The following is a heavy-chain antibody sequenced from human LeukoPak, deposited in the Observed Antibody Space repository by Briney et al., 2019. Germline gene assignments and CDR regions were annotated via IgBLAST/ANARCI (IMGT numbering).Heavy chain of an antibody. D-gene: IGHD3-3*01. CDR1: GFTFSAYW. CDR2: IKGDGSQK. Sequence: GGSLRLSCTASGFTFSAYWMTWVRQAPGKGLEFVANIKGDGSQKEYVDSVKGRFTISRDTAKNSLYLQMISLRAEDTAVYYRARWRGAQSEFEYWGQGTLVTVSS. J-gene: IGHJ4*02. CDR3: ARWRGAQSEFEY. V-gene: IGHV3-7*01.